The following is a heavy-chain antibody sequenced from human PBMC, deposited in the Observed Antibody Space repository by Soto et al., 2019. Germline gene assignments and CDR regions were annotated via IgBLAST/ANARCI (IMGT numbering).Heavy chain of an antibody. D-gene: IGHD3-3*01. V-gene: IGHV3-23*01. J-gene: IGHJ6*03. Sequence: GGSLRLSCAASGFTFSSYAMSWVRQAPGKGLEWVSAISGSGGSTYYADSVKGRFTISRDNSKNTLYLQMNSLRAEDTAVYYCAKSNYDFWSGYYSYYYYYMDVWGKGTTVTVSS. CDR2: ISGSGGST. CDR1: GFTFSSYA. CDR3: AKSNYDFWSGYYSYYYYYMDV.